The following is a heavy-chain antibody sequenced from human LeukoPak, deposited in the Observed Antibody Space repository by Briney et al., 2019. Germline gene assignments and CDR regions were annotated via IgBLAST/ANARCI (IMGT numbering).Heavy chain of an antibody. CDR2: INPNSGGT. D-gene: IGHD4-11*01. CDR1: GYTFTGYY. J-gene: IGHJ5*02. V-gene: IGHV1-2*02. CDR3: ARTLYSSNWFDP. Sequence: WASVKVSCKASGYTFTGYYMHWVRQAPGQGLEWMGWINPNSGGTNYAQKFQGRVTMTRDTSISTAYMELSRLRSDDTAVYYCARTLYSSNWFDPWGQGTLVTVSS.